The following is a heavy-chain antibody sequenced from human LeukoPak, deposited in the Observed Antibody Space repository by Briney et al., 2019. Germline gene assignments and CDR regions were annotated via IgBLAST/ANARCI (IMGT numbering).Heavy chain of an antibody. V-gene: IGHV5-51*01. CDR1: GFYFMTYW. Sequence: GESLKLSCETSGFYFMTYWIGWVRQMPGKGLEWMGIIYPHDSDTRYSPSFQGQVTFSVDKSMNTAYLQWGSLKASDTAMYYCARRRIVGSGWYDGAFDIWSHGTTVTVSS. J-gene: IGHJ3*02. CDR2: IYPHDSDT. CDR3: ARRRIVGSGWYDGAFDI. D-gene: IGHD6-19*01.